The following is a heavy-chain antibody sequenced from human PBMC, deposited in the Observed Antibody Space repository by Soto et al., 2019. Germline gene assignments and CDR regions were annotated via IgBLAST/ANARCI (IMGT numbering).Heavy chain of an antibody. CDR2: INHSGST. CDR3: ARGKEVRGVTGWFDP. CDR1: GGSFSGYY. J-gene: IGHJ5*02. V-gene: IGHV4-34*01. D-gene: IGHD3-10*01. Sequence: SETLSLTCAVYGGSFSGYYWSWIRQPPGKGLEWIGEINHSGSTNYNPSLKSRVTISVDTSKNQFSLKLSSVTAADTAVYYCARGKEVRGVTGWFDPWGQGTLVTVSS.